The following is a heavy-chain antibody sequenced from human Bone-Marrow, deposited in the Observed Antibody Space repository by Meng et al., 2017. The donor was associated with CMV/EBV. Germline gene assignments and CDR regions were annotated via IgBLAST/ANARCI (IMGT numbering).Heavy chain of an antibody. CDR2: ISYDGSNK. CDR3: ARELTGLDY. D-gene: IGHD3-9*01. J-gene: IGHJ4*02. CDR1: GFTFSSYA. V-gene: IGHV3-30-3*01. Sequence: GESLKISCAASGFTFSSYAMHWVRQAPGKGLEWVAVISYDGSNKYYADSVKGRFTISRDNSKNTLYLQMNSLRAEDTAVYYCARELTGLDYWGQGKLVNVAS.